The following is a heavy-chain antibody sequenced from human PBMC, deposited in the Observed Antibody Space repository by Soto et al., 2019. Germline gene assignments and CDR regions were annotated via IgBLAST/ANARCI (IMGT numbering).Heavy chain of an antibody. CDR1: GFTFSSYA. Sequence: GGSLRLSCAASGFTFSSYAMHWVRQAPGKGLEWVAVISYDGSNKYYADSVKGRFTISRDNSKNTLYLQMNSLRAEDTAVYYCAREDYSSGWSIVDYWGQGTLVTVSS. CDR3: AREDYSSGWSIVDY. V-gene: IGHV3-30-3*01. CDR2: ISYDGSNK. D-gene: IGHD6-19*01. J-gene: IGHJ4*02.